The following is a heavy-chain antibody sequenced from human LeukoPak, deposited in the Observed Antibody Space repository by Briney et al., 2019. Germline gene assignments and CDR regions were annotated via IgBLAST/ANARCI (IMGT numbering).Heavy chain of an antibody. CDR3: AKDGDYYGSGSSDY. CDR1: GFTFSSYA. J-gene: IGHJ4*02. D-gene: IGHD3-10*01. Sequence: PGGSLRLSCAAPGFTFSSYAMSWVRQAPGKGLEWVSTISGSGSSTYYADSVKGRFTISRDNSKNTLYLQMNSLRAEDTAVYYCAKDGDYYGSGSSDYWGQGTLVTVSS. CDR2: ISGSGSST. V-gene: IGHV3-23*01.